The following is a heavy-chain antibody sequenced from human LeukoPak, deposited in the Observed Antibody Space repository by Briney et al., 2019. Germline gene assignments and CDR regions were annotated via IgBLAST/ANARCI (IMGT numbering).Heavy chain of an antibody. CDR3: AKRYSSGWYGLDY. Sequence: ASVKVSCKASGYTFTSYGISWVRQAPGQGLEWIGWISAYNGNTNYAQKLQGRVTMTTDTSTSTVYMELSSLRSEDTAVYYCAKRYSSGWYGLDYWGQGTLVTVSS. V-gene: IGHV1-18*01. J-gene: IGHJ4*02. CDR1: GYTFTSYG. D-gene: IGHD6-19*01. CDR2: ISAYNGNT.